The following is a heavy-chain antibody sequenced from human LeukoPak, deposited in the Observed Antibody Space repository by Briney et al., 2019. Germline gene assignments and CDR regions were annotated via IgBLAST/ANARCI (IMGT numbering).Heavy chain of an antibody. J-gene: IGHJ5*02. D-gene: IGHD6-13*01. CDR3: ARSPEVIAAAGTGFDP. CDR1: GYTFTSYD. Sequence: ASVKVSCKASGYTFTSYDINWVRQATGQGLEWMGWMNPNSGNTGYAQKFQGRVTMTRNTSISTAYMELSSLRSEDTAVYYCARSPEVIAAAGTGFDPWGQGTLVTVSS. V-gene: IGHV1-8*01. CDR2: MNPNSGNT.